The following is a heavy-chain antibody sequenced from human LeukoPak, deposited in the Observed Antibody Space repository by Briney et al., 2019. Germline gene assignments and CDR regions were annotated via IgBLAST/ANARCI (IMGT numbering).Heavy chain of an antibody. D-gene: IGHD2-8*02. CDR2: INYDGSNK. CDR3: ARALSTGGRIDY. CDR1: GFTFSSYS. V-gene: IGHV3-33*08. Sequence: GGSLRLSCAASGFTFSSYSMNWVRQAPGKGLEWVAVINYDGSNKYYADSVKGRFTISRDNSKNTLYLQMNSLRVEDTAVYYCARALSTGGRIDYWGQGTLVTVSS. J-gene: IGHJ4*02.